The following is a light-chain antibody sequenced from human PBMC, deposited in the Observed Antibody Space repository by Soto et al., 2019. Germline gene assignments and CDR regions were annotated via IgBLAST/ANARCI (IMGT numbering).Light chain of an antibody. J-gene: IGKJ2*01. CDR3: QQYNNWPRT. V-gene: IGKV3D-15*01. Sequence: EIVMTQSPATLTVSPGERATLSCRASQGVNSNLAWYQQKPGQAPRLLIYAASTGATGIPARFSGSGSGTEFTLTISSLQSEDFAVYYCQQYNNWPRTFGQGTKLEI. CDR1: QGVNSN. CDR2: AAS.